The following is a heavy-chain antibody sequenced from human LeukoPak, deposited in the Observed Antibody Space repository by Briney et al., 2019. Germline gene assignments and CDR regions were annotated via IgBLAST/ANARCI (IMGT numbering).Heavy chain of an antibody. J-gene: IGHJ4*02. D-gene: IGHD1-1*01. Sequence: GGSLRLSCAASGFTFSSYSMNWVRQAPGKGLEWCSSISHRNSHTFYADSLRGRFTISRDTAKNPLSLQMNSLRAEDPAVYYCARELDGIQDFDYWGQGTLVTVSS. CDR1: GFTFSSYS. CDR3: ARELDGIQDFDY. V-gene: IGHV3-21*01. CDR2: ISHRNSHT.